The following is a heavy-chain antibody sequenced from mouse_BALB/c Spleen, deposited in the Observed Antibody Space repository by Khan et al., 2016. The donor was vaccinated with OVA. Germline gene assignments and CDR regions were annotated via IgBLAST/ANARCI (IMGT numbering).Heavy chain of an antibody. CDR1: GYTFTNYG. J-gene: IGHJ4*01. D-gene: IGHD2-10*01. CDR3: ARPPYFSYVMAY. CDR2: INTYTGEP. V-gene: IGHV9-3-1*01. Sequence: QIHLVQSGPELKKPGETVKISCKASGYTFTNYGMNWVKQAPGKGLKWMGWINTYTGEPTYTDDFKGRFAFSLETSASTAYLQINNLKNEDTATYFCARPPYFSYVMAYWGQGTSVTVSS.